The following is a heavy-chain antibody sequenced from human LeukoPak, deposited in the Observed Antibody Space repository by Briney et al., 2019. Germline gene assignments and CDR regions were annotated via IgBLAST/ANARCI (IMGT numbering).Heavy chain of an antibody. D-gene: IGHD1-14*01. CDR3: ARGGGHHHFDY. J-gene: IGHJ4*02. CDR2: ISGDGYTT. V-gene: IGHV3-23*01. CDR1: GFLLSTYA. Sequence: GSLRLSCAASGFLLSTYAMSWVRQAPGKGLEWVSAISGDGYTTYYADSVKGRFTISTDNSKSTAYLQMNSLRAEDTAVYYCARGGGHHHFDYWGQGTLVTVSS.